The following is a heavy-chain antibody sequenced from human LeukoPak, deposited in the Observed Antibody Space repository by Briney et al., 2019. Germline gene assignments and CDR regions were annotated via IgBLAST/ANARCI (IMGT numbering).Heavy chain of an antibody. V-gene: IGHV1-69*04. Sequence: SVKVSCKASGGTFSSYAISWVRQAPGQGLEWMGRIIPILGIANYAQKFQGRVTITADKSTGTAYMELSSLRSEDTAVYYCARIAAAGTSVYWGQGTLVTVSS. J-gene: IGHJ4*02. CDR1: GGTFSSYA. CDR2: IIPILGIA. D-gene: IGHD6-13*01. CDR3: ARIAAAGTSVY.